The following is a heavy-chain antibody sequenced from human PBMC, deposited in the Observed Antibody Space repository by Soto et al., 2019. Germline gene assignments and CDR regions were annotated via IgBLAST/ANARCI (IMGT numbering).Heavy chain of an antibody. CDR2: VNEDGGEK. D-gene: IGHD3-3*01. J-gene: IGHJ5*02. Sequence: EVQLVESGGGLVQPGGSLRLSCAASGFTFSSYYMSWVRQAQGKGLEWVANVNEDGGEKYYVDSVKGRFTVSRDNAENSLYLQMNSLRAEDTAVYYCARLAGFWSGYYPAGRFDPWGQGTLVTVSS. CDR1: GFTFSSYY. CDR3: ARLAGFWSGYYPAGRFDP. V-gene: IGHV3-7*01.